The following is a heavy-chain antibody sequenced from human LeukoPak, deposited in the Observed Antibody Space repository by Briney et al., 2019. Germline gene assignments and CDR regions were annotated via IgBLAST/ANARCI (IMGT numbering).Heavy chain of an antibody. V-gene: IGHV3-7*01. Sequence: PGGSLRLSCAASGFTFSSYWMTWVRQAPGKGLEWVANIKQDGSEKYYVDSVKGRFTISRDNAKNSLYLQMNSLRAEDTAVYYCARDALSRISIFGVGSDAFDIWGQGTMVTVSS. J-gene: IGHJ3*02. CDR2: IKQDGSEK. D-gene: IGHD3-3*01. CDR3: ARDALSRISIFGVGSDAFDI. CDR1: GFTFSSYW.